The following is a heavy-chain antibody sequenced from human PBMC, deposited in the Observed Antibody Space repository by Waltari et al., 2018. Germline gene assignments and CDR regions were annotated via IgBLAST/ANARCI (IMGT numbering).Heavy chain of an antibody. CDR3: ARALDYYASSGYYYPYYFDY. V-gene: IGHV1-69*05. CDR1: YA. Sequence: YAISWVRQAPGQGLEWMGGIIPIFGTANYAQKFQGRVTITTDESTSTAYMELSSLRSEDTAVYYCARALDYYASSGYYYPYYFDYWGQGTLVTVSS. CDR2: IIPIFGTA. J-gene: IGHJ4*02. D-gene: IGHD3-22*01.